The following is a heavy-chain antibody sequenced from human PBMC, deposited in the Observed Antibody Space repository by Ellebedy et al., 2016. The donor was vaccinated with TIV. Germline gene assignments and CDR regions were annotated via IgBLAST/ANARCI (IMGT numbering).Heavy chain of an antibody. D-gene: IGHD2-15*01. CDR2: IKQDGSEK. CDR1: GFNFVSYW. J-gene: IGHJ4*02. V-gene: IGHV3-7*01. Sequence: GGSLRLXXEAFGFNFVSYWMSWVRQAPGRGLEWVANIKQDGSEKYYVDSVNGRFIISRDNAKNSLYLQMYRLRVEDTAVYYCVRDRGYFDYWGQGTLVTVSS. CDR3: VRDRGYFDY.